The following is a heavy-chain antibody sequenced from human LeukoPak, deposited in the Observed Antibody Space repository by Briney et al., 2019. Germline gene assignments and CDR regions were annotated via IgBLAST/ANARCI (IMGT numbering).Heavy chain of an antibody. CDR2: ISYTGST. J-gene: IGHJ5*02. CDR3: ARGLIAAVQVWFDP. Sequence: PSETLSLTCTVSGGSISPYFWSWIRQPPGKGLEWIGYISYTGSTNYNPSLKSRVTISVDTSKNQFSLKLSSVTAADTAVHYCARGLIAAVQVWFDPWGQGTLVTVSS. V-gene: IGHV4-59*01. CDR1: GGSISPYF. D-gene: IGHD6-13*01.